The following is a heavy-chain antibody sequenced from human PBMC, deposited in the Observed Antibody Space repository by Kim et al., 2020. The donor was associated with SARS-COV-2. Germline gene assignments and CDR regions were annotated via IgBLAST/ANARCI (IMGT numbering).Heavy chain of an antibody. Sequence: GGSLRLSCAASGFIFSNYGMHWVRQAPGKGLEWLAVIWYDGNDKYYADSVKGRLTVSRDNSKNTLYMEVNSLRAEDTAVYYCARVMRDSSSSTPDYWGQGTLVTVSS. D-gene: IGHD6-6*01. V-gene: IGHV3-33*01. CDR3: ARVMRDSSSSTPDY. CDR2: IWYDGNDK. CDR1: GFIFSNYG. J-gene: IGHJ4*02.